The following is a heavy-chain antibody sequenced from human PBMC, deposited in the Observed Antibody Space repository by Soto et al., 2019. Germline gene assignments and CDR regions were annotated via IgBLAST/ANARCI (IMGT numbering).Heavy chain of an antibody. CDR2: ISPIFGKT. J-gene: IGHJ6*02. Sequence: SVKVSCKASGGTFSSYAISWVRQAPGQGLEWMGGISPIFGKTNYAQKFQGRVTITADTSTGTAYMELRSLTSDDTAIYYCAKNGQPPYYYYGLDVWGQGTKVTVSS. D-gene: IGHD2-8*01. CDR3: AKNGQPPYYYYGLDV. CDR1: GGTFSSYA. V-gene: IGHV1-69*06.